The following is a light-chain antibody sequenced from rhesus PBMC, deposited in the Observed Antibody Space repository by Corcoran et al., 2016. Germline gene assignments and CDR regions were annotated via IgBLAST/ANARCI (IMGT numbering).Light chain of an antibody. Sequence: DIQMTQSPSSLSASVGDTVTITCRASQSISSGLDWYQQKPGKAPKLLIYKASRLQSGVPSRFSGSGSGTVFTLTISRLQPEDSATYYCLQYSSSPYRFGQRTKVEIK. V-gene: IGKV1-22*01. CDR2: KAS. CDR1: QSISSG. CDR3: LQYSSSPYR. J-gene: IGKJ2*01.